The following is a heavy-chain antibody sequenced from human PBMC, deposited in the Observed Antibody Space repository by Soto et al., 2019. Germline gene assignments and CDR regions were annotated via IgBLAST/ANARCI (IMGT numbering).Heavy chain of an antibody. CDR3: ARPDYGDIGAFDI. CDR2: IYYSGST. Sequence: PSETLSLTCTVSGGSISSYYWSWIRQPPGKGLEWIGYIYYSGSTNYNPSLKSRVTISVDTSKNQFSLKLSSVTAADTAVYYCARPDYGDIGAFDIWGQGTRVTVSS. V-gene: IGHV4-59*08. CDR1: GGSISSYY. D-gene: IGHD4-17*01. J-gene: IGHJ3*02.